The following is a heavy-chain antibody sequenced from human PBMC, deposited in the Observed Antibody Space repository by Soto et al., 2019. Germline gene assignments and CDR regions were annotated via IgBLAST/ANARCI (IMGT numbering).Heavy chain of an antibody. D-gene: IGHD7-27*01. Sequence: PSETLSLTCTVSGGSISSYYWSWIRQPPGKGLEWIGYIYYSGSTYYNPSLKSRVTISVGTSKNQFSLKLTSVTAADTAVYYCASHLRPTNWGGGYFDYWGQGPLVTVSS. CDR2: IYYSGST. J-gene: IGHJ4*02. CDR3: ASHLRPTNWGGGYFDY. CDR1: GGSISSYY. V-gene: IGHV4-59*08.